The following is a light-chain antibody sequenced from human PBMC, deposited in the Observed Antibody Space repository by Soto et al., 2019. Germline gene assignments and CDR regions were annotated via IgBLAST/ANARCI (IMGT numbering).Light chain of an antibody. CDR1: SSDVGGYNY. J-gene: IGLJ1*01. CDR2: EVN. CDR3: SSHAGSKRV. Sequence: ALTQPPSASGSPGQSVTISCTGTSSDVGGYNYVSWYQQHPGKAPKLMIYEVNKRPSGVPDRFSGSKSGNTASLTVSGLQAEDEGDYYCSSHAGSKRVFGTGTKVTVL. V-gene: IGLV2-8*01.